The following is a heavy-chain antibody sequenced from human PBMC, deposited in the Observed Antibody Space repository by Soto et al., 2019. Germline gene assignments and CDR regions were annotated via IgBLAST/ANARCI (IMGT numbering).Heavy chain of an antibody. CDR1: GGTFSSYA. J-gene: IGHJ6*02. D-gene: IGHD4-4*01. Sequence: QVQLVQSGAEVKKPGSSVKVSCKASGGTFSSYAISWERQAPGQGLEWMGGIIPIFGTANYAQKFQGRVTITADESTSTAYMELSSLRSEDTAVYYCARAVLLQLDRDPYYYYGMDVWGQGTTVTVSS. V-gene: IGHV1-69*01. CDR2: IIPIFGTA. CDR3: ARAVLLQLDRDPYYYYGMDV.